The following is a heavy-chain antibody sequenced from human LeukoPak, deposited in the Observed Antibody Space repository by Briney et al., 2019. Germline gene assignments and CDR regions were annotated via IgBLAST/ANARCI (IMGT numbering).Heavy chain of an antibody. CDR1: GFTFSSYD. D-gene: IGHD3-10*01. CDR3: ARDQGSGSWAFDY. Sequence: GGSLRLSCAASGFTFSSYDMHWVPQATGKGLEWVSAIGTAGDTYYPGSVKGRFTISRENAKNSLYLQMNSLRAEDTAVYYCARDQGSGSWAFDYWGQGTLVTVSS. J-gene: IGHJ4*02. V-gene: IGHV3-13*01. CDR2: IGTAGDT.